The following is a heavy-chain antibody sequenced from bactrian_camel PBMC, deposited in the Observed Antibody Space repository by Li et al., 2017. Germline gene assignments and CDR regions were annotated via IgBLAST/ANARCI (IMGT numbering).Heavy chain of an antibody. CDR2: IHRGGTIT. J-gene: IGHJ4*01. CDR3: TREDPGAGRAD. V-gene: IGHV3S31*01. CDR1: GFTVSAYA. D-gene: IGHD6*01. Sequence: DVQLVESGGGLVQPGGSLRLSCEASGFTVSAYAMRWVRQAPGKGLEWISVIHRGGTITYYADSVKGRFTISRDDAKNALYLQLNSLKTEDTAMYYCTREDPGAGRADWGQGTQVTVS.